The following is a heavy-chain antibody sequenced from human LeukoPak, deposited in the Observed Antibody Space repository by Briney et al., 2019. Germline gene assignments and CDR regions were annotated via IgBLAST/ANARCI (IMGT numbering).Heavy chain of an antibody. CDR3: AISVQAAAIPAFDY. V-gene: IGHV1-2*02. D-gene: IGHD6-25*01. CDR2: ITPNSGGT. Sequence: ASVKVSCKVSGDSFTGHYIHWMRQAPRQGLEWLGYITPNSGGTNYARDFKGRVAMTGDSSNSTSFLKLSSVRSADTAAYYCAISVQAAAIPAFDYGGQGTLITVSS. CDR1: GDSFTGHY. J-gene: IGHJ4*02.